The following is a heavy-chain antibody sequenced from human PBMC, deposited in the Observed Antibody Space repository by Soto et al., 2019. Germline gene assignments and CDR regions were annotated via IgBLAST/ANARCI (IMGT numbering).Heavy chain of an antibody. J-gene: IGHJ4*02. CDR2: ISSSSSYI. Sequence: EVQLVESGGGLVKPGGSLRLSCAASGFTFSSYSMNWVRQAPGKGLEWVSSISSSSSYIYYADSVKGRFTISRENAKNSLYLQMNSLRAEDTAVYYCARVGTYGDYAYLRYWGQGTLVTVSS. CDR3: ARVGTYGDYAYLRY. D-gene: IGHD4-17*01. V-gene: IGHV3-21*01. CDR1: GFTFSSYS.